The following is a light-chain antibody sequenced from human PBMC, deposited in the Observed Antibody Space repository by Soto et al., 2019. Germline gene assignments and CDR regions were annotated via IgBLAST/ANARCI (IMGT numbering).Light chain of an antibody. J-gene: IGKJ4*01. CDR1: ESVSNN. Sequence: EIVMTQSPATLSVSPGERATLSCRASESVSNNLAWYQQKFGQAPRLLIYHASTMATGIPARFSGSGSGTELTLTISSLQSEDFALYYCQQYNAWPLTFGGGTKVEIK. V-gene: IGKV3-15*01. CDR3: QQYNAWPLT. CDR2: HAS.